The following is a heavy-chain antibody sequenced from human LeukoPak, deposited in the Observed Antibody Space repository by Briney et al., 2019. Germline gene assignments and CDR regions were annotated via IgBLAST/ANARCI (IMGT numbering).Heavy chain of an antibody. CDR1: GFTFRSYG. J-gene: IGHJ4*02. V-gene: IGHV3-30*03. CDR3: ARASGAFDY. Sequence: GGSLRLSCAASGFTFRSYGMHWVRQAPGKGLEWVAIISYDGSNKYYADSVKGRFTISRDNSKNTLYLQMNSLRAEDTAVYYCARASGAFDYWGQGTLATVSS. CDR2: ISYDGSNK.